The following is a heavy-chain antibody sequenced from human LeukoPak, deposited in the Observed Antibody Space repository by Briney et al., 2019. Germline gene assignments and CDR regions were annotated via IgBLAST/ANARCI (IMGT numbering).Heavy chain of an antibody. CDR3: AKMGNYYGSGSSPNFDY. CDR2: MSASGGST. V-gene: IGHV3-23*01. J-gene: IGHJ4*02. CDR1: GLTFSSYA. D-gene: IGHD3-10*01. Sequence: PGGSLRLSCAASGLTFSSYAMSWVRQVPGKGLEWLSAMSASGGSTYYADSVKGRFTISGDNSKNTLYLQMNSLRAEDTALYYCAKMGNYYGSGSSPNFDYWGQGALVTVSS.